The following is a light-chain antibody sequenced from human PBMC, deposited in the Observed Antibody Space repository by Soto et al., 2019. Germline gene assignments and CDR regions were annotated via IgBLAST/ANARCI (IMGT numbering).Light chain of an antibody. CDR3: KSYAGSNTYV. Sequence: LTHPPSASGSPGQSVTISCTGTKNDIGVYDFVSWYQHHPGKAPRLIIYEVVQRPSGVPDRFSGSKSGNTASLTVSGLQAADEADYFCKSYAGSNTYVFGSGTKVTVL. CDR2: EVV. J-gene: IGLJ1*01. CDR1: KNDIGVYDF. V-gene: IGLV2-8*01.